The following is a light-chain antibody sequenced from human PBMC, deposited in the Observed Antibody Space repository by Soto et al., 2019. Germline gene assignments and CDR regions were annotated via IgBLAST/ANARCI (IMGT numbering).Light chain of an antibody. CDR2: GAS. Sequence: EIVMTQSPATLSASPGERATLSCRASQSVSSNLAWYQQKPGQAPRLLIYGASTRATGIPARFSGSGSGTEFTLTISSLQSEDFAVYYCKQYNNWRGSTFGQGTKVEIK. CDR1: QSVSSN. CDR3: KQYNNWRGST. V-gene: IGKV3-15*01. J-gene: IGKJ1*01.